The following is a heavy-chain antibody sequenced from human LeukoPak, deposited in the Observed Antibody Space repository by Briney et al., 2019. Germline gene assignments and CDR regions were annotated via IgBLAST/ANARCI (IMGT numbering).Heavy chain of an antibody. V-gene: IGHV3-30*18. D-gene: IGHD5-18*01. Sequence: GGSLRLSCAASGFTFSSYGMHWVRQAPGKGLEWVAVISYDGSNKYYADSVKGRFTISRDNSKNTLYLQMNSLRAEGTAVYYCAKDARVDTAMVGLFPLDYWGQGTLVTVSS. CDR1: GFTFSSYG. CDR3: AKDARVDTAMVGLFPLDY. CDR2: ISYDGSNK. J-gene: IGHJ4*02.